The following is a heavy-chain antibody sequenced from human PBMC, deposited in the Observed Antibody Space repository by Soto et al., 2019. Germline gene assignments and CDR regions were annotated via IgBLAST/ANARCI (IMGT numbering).Heavy chain of an antibody. D-gene: IGHD5-18*01. CDR3: VRALRHTAMAYPWFDP. V-gene: IGHV4-31*03. Sequence: TLSLTCTVSGDSVSTGAYYWGWVRQRPGKGLEWVGYIYESGYTYYNTSLKSRLTISLDRSNNQFSLGLTSVTAADTAVYYCVRALRHTAMAYPWFDPWGQGTLVTVSS. J-gene: IGHJ5*02. CDR2: IYESGYT. CDR1: GDSVSTGAYY.